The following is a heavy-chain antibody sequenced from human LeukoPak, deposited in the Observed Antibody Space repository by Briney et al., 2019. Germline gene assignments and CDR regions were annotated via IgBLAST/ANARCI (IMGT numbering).Heavy chain of an antibody. D-gene: IGHD2-15*01. J-gene: IGHJ4*02. CDR3: AREGDQYPIHDIVVVVAVPWYFDY. V-gene: IGHV4-30-4*07. CDR1: GDSISSGGYS. CDR2: IYYIGST. Sequence: SETLSLTCAVSGDSISSGGYSWSWIRQPPGKGLEWIGYIYYIGSTSYTPSLKSRVTISVDTSKNQFSLKLSSVTAADTAVYYCAREGDQYPIHDIVVVVAVPWYFDYWGQGTLVTVSS.